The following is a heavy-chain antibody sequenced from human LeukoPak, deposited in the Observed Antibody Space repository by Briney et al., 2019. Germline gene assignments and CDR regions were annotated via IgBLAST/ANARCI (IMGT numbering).Heavy chain of an antibody. CDR3: ARDGSPGGTYIDF. J-gene: IGHJ4*02. D-gene: IGHD1-26*01. CDR1: GGSISNGGYY. Sequence: PSETLSLTCTVSGGSISNGGYYWSWIRQYPGKGLEWIGYIYYSGNTYYNPSLMGRVTISVDTSKNQFSMKLNIVTAADTAVYYCARDGSPGGTYIDFWGQGTLVTVSS. V-gene: IGHV4-31*03. CDR2: IYYSGNT.